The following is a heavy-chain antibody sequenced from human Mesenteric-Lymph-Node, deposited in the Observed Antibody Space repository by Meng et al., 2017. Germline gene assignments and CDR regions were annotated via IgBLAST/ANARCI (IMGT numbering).Heavy chain of an antibody. D-gene: IGHD6-13*01. CDR1: VMSFSGYY. Sequence: QHGVSGLSNPTETLSLTCAVYVMSFSGYYWGWIRQPPGTGLEGIGEINHSGSTNYNPSLKSRVTISVDTSKNQFSLKLSSVTAADTAVYYCARSGYSSSWYNYYIDYWGQGTLVTVSS. CDR3: ARSGYSSSWYNYYIDY. J-gene: IGHJ4*02. CDR2: INHSGST. V-gene: IGHV4-34*01.